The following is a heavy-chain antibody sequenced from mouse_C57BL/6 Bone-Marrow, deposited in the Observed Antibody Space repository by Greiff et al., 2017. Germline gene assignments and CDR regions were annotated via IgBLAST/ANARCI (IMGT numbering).Heavy chain of an antibody. D-gene: IGHD1-1*01. Sequence: EVQLVESGGGLVKPGGSLKLSCAASGFTFSDYGMHWVRQAPEKGLEWVAYISSGSSTIYYADTVKGRFTISRDNAKNTLFLQMTSLRSEDTAMYYCARSLYGSSGFAYWGQGTLVTVSA. CDR3: ARSLYGSSGFAY. V-gene: IGHV5-17*01. CDR1: GFTFSDYG. CDR2: ISSGSSTI. J-gene: IGHJ3*01.